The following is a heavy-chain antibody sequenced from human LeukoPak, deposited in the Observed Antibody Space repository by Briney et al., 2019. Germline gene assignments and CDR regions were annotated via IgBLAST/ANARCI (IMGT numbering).Heavy chain of an antibody. CDR3: ARDRPFGGVLDFDY. Sequence: GGSLRLSCVASGFTVSSNYMSWVRQAPGKGLEWVSVIYNDGSSYYADSVKGRFTISRDNSKNTLYLQMNSLRAEDTAVYYCARDRPFGGVLDFDYWGQGTLVTVSS. CDR2: IYNDGSS. J-gene: IGHJ4*02. D-gene: IGHD3-16*01. CDR1: GFTVSSNY. V-gene: IGHV3-66*01.